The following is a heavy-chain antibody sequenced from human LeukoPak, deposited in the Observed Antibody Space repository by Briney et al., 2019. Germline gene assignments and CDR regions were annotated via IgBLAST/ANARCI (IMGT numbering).Heavy chain of an antibody. J-gene: IGHJ6*02. D-gene: IGHD2-2*01. CDR1: GFTFSGYA. CDR2: ISGSGGST. V-gene: IGHV3-23*01. CDR3: AKEIGYQLPFYYYYGMDV. Sequence: GGSLRLSCAASGFTFSGYAMSWVRQAPGKGLEWVSAISGSGGSTYYADSVKGRFTISRDNSKNTLYLQMNSLRAEDTAVYYCAKEIGYQLPFYYYYGMDVWGQGTTVTVSS.